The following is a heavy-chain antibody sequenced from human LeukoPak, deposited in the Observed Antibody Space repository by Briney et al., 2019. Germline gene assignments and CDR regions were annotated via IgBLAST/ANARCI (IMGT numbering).Heavy chain of an antibody. Sequence: SETLSLTCTVSGGSISSGSYYWSWIRQPAGKGLEWIGRIYTSGSTNYNPSLKSRVTVSVDTSKNQFSLKLSSVTAADTAVYNCARDLGGFVDDAFDIWGQGTMVTVSS. CDR1: GGSISSGSYY. CDR3: ARDLGGFVDDAFDI. V-gene: IGHV4-61*02. CDR2: IYTSGST. D-gene: IGHD2-15*01. J-gene: IGHJ3*02.